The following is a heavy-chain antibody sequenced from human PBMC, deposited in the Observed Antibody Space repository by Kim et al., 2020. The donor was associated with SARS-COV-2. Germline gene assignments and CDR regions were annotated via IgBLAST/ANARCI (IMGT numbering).Heavy chain of an antibody. J-gene: IGHJ6*02. Sequence: GGSLRLSCAASGFTVSSNYMSWVRQAAGKGLEWVAVIYSGGSTYYADSVKGRFTISRDNSKNTLYLQMNSLRAEDTAVYYCARDQGFGEFNGMDVWGQGTTVTVSS. CDR1: GFTVSSNY. D-gene: IGHD3-10*01. CDR2: IYSGGST. CDR3: ARDQGFGEFNGMDV. V-gene: IGHV3-66*01.